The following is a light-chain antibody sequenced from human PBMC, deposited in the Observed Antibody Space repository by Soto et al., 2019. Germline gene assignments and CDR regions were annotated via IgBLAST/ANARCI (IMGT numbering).Light chain of an antibody. CDR3: QHRSNWSSLA. CDR2: DAS. V-gene: IGKV3-11*01. Sequence: EIVLTQSPATLSLSPGERATLSCRASQSVSSYLAWYQQKPGQAPRLLIYDASNRATGIPARFSGSGSGTDFTLYISSLEHEDFAVYYCQHRSNWSSLAFGEGTKVETK. CDR1: QSVSSY. J-gene: IGKJ4*01.